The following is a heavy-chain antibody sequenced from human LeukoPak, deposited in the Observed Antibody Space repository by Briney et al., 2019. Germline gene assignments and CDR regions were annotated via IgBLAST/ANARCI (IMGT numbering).Heavy chain of an antibody. V-gene: IGHV3-9*01. D-gene: IGHD3-10*01. J-gene: IGHJ6*02. CDR1: GFTFDDYA. CDR2: ISWNSGSI. CDR3: AKDLGSGLYYYYGMDV. Sequence: PGGSLRLSCAASGFTFDDYAMHWVRQAPGKGLEWVSGISWNSGSIGYADSVKGRFTISRDNAKNSLYLQMNSLRAEDTALYYCAKDLGSGLYYYYGMDVWGQGTTVTVS.